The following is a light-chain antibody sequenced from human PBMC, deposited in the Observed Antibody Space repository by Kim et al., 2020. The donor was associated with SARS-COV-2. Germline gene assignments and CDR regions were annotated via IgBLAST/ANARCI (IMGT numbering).Light chain of an antibody. Sequence: SYELTQPPSVLVSPGQTARITCSGDALPKQYAYWFQQKPGQAPVVLIYEDTERPSGIPERFSGSTSGTTVTLTISAVQAEDEADYYCQSADSSDTFWVFG. CDR2: EDT. CDR1: ALPKQY. V-gene: IGLV3-25*03. CDR3: QSADSSDTFWV. J-gene: IGLJ3*02.